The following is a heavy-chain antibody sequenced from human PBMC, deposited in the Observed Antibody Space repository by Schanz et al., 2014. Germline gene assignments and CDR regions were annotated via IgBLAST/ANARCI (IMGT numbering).Heavy chain of an antibody. CDR3: ARGGFGEVSYFDY. CDR1: GFAFSSYG. V-gene: IGHV3-30*03. D-gene: IGHD3-10*01. Sequence: QVQLLESGGGLVQPGGSLRLSCLASGFAFSSYGMNWLRQAPGKGLEWVALVSSDGNNDYYTDSVKGRFTISRDNSKNTVHLQMNSLRPEDTAVYYCARGGFGEVSYFDYWGQGTLVTVSS. J-gene: IGHJ4*02. CDR2: VSSDGNND.